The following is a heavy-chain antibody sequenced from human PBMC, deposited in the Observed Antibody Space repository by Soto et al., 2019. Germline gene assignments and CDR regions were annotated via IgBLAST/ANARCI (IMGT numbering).Heavy chain of an antibody. CDR3: AMGPYYYDSSGPQSYYYGMDV. V-gene: IGHV5-51*01. Sequence: GESLKLYCKGSGYRFTSYWIGWVRQMPGKGLGWMGLIYPGDSDTRYSPSFQGQVSISADKSISTAYLQWSSLKASDTAMYYCAMGPYYYDSSGPQSYYYGMDVWGQGTTVTVSS. CDR1: GYRFTSYW. D-gene: IGHD3-22*01. J-gene: IGHJ6*02. CDR2: IYPGDSDT.